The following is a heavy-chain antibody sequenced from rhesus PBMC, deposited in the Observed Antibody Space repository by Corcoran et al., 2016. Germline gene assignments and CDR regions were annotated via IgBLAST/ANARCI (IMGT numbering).Heavy chain of an antibody. V-gene: IGHV4-147*01. J-gene: IGHJ4*01. CDR1: GGSISSNY. D-gene: IGHD4-29*01. CDR3: ARGGSYGSTPFDY. Sequence: QVQLQESGPGLVKPSETLSLTCAVSGGSISSNYWSWIRQPPGKGLEWIGRFYGSSGHTSYNPSLTSRVTISTDTSKNQFSLKLSSVTAADTAVYYCARGGSYGSTPFDYWGQGVLVTVSS. CDR2: FYGSSGHT.